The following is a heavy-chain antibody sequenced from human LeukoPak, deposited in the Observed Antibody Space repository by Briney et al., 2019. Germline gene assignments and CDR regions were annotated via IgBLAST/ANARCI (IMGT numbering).Heavy chain of an antibody. Sequence: VEYLKTYCKGFGYSFTNDWIGLVRQVPGKGLELKGIIFSGCSDSKKRPSFQSQVTMSVDQSIPTAYLQWSSLKASHTAMYYCARTNWGALDYWVEGRHVSVPS. CDR3: ARTNWGALDY. J-gene: IGHJ4*02. CDR2: IFSGCSDS. D-gene: IGHD7-27*01. CDR1: GYSFTNDW. V-gene: IGHV5-51*01.